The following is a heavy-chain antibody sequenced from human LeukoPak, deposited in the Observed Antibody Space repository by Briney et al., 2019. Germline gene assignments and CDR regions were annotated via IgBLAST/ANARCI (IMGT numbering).Heavy chain of an antibody. Sequence: SSVKVSCKASGGTFSSYAISWVRQAPGQGLEWMGRIIPIFGTANYAQKFQGRVTITADESTSTAYMELSSLRSEDTAVYYCERDFYPTYGDYVWFDPWGQGTLVTVSS. D-gene: IGHD4-17*01. CDR1: GGTFSSYA. J-gene: IGHJ5*02. CDR3: ERDFYPTYGDYVWFDP. V-gene: IGHV1-69*15. CDR2: IIPIFGTA.